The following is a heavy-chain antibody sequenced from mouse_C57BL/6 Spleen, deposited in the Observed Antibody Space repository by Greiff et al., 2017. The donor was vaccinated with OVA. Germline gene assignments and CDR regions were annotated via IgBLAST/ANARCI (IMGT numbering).Heavy chain of an antibody. D-gene: IGHD2-3*01. J-gene: IGHJ4*01. CDR1: YFAFMASA. Sequence: LQQSGAELVRPGSSVKLSCKDSYFAFMASAMHWVKPRPGHGLEWLGSFTMYSVATASSENFKGKATLTANTSSSTAYMELSSLTSEDSAVYYCARSGDGYYYAMDYWGQGTSVTVSS. V-gene: IGHV1-49*01. CDR3: ARSGDGYYYAMDY. CDR2: FTMYSVAT.